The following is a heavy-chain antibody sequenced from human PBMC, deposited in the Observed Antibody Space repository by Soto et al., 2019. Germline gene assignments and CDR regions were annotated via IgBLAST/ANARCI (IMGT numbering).Heavy chain of an antibody. CDR1: GGSISSYY. V-gene: IGHV4-59*01. J-gene: IGHJ4*02. CDR3: AREVGASGWYFDY. Sequence: SETLSLTCTVSGGSISSYYWSWIRQPPGKGLEWIGYIYYSGSTNYNPSLKSRVTISVDMSKNQFSLKLSSVTAADTAVYYCAREVGASGWYFDYWGQGTLVTVSS. CDR2: IYYSGST. D-gene: IGHD6-19*01.